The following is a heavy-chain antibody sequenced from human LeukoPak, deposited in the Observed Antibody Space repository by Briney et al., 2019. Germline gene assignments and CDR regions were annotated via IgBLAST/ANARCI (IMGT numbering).Heavy chain of an antibody. Sequence: SETLSLTCTVSGGPISSYYWGWIRQPAGKGLEWIGRIYTSGSTNYNPSLKSRDTMSGDTTKNQFSLKLSSVTAADTAVYYCARDRHYGSGCYYECSGMDVWGQGTTVTVSS. CDR1: GGPISSYY. CDR2: IYTSGST. J-gene: IGHJ6*02. V-gene: IGHV4-4*07. D-gene: IGHD3-10*01. CDR3: ARDRHYGSGCYYECSGMDV.